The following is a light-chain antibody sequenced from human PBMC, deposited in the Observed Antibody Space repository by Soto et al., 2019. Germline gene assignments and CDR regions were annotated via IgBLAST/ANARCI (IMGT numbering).Light chain of an antibody. CDR1: NSDVGGYDY. Sequence: QSALTQPASVSGSPGQSITISCTGTNSDVGGYDYVSWYQHYPGKAPKLIIYEVTLRPSGVPDRFSGSKSGNTASLTVSGLQADDEADYYCSAYAGSNTFVFGTGTKLTVL. CDR3: SAYAGSNTFV. V-gene: IGLV2-8*01. CDR2: EVT. J-gene: IGLJ1*01.